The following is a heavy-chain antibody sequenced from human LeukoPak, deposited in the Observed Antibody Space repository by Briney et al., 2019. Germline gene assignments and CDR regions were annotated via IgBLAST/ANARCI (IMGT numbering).Heavy chain of an antibody. V-gene: IGHV3-13*01. CDR2: IGTAGDT. Sequence: GGSLRLSCAASGFTFSSYDMHWVRQATGKGLEWVSAIGTAGDTYYPGSVKGRFTISRENAKNSLYLQMNSLRAGDTAVYYCARDGGYSYGFSWDQGTLVTVSS. CDR1: GFTFSSYD. J-gene: IGHJ5*02. CDR3: ARDGGYSYGFS. D-gene: IGHD5-18*01.